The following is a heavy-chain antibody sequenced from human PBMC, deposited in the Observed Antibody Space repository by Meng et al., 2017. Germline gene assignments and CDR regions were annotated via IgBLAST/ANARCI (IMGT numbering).Heavy chain of an antibody. D-gene: IGHD6-13*01. CDR1: GYSISSGYY. J-gene: IGHJ1*01. V-gene: IGHV4-38-2*01. Sequence: SETLSLTCAVSGYSISSGYYWGWIRQPPGKGLEWIGSIYHSGSTYYTPSLKSRVTISVDTSKNQFSLKLSSVTAADTAVYYCAAGYSSSWRAEYFQHWGQGTLVTVSS. CDR3: AAGYSSSWRAEYFQH. CDR2: IYHSGST.